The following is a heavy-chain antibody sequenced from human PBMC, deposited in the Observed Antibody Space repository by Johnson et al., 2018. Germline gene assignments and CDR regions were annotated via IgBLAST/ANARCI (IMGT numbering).Heavy chain of an antibody. CDR3: AREGYSYDLDI. V-gene: IGHV3-21*01. Sequence: VQLVQSGGGLVQPGGSLRLSCAASGFTVSSNYMSWVRQAPGKGLEWVSSISSSSSYIYYADPVKGRFTISRDNAKNSRYPQMNSLRAEDTAVYYCAREGYSYDLDIWGQGTMVTVSS. CDR1: GFTVSSNY. J-gene: IGHJ3*02. D-gene: IGHD5-18*01. CDR2: ISSSSSYI.